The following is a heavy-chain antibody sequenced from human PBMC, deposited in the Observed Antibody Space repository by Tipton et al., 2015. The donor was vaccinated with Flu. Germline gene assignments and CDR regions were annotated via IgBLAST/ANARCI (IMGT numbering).Heavy chain of an antibody. CDR1: GDSISRGSYY. J-gene: IGHJ5*02. Sequence: TLSLTCSVSGDSISRGSYYYNWIRQPAGEGLEWIGRIYTNANTNYKASLKSRVTISIDRSRNQVSLTLSSVTAADMALYYCARRDFSNYVSEPKNWFDPWGQGTLVTVSS. CDR2: IYTNANT. D-gene: IGHD4-11*01. CDR3: ARRDFSNYVSEPKNWFDP. V-gene: IGHV4-61*02.